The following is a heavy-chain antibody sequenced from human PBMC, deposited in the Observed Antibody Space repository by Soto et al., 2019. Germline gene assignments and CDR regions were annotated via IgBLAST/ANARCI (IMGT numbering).Heavy chain of an antibody. Sequence: HPGWSLRLSCASSVFTFISNWMHWVRRVPGRGLVWVSRINADGSETNYEDSVEGRFTISRDNPKNTLYLQMNSLRAEDTAVYYCARDGEGFWGQGTLVTVSS. D-gene: IGHD2-21*01. J-gene: IGHJ4*02. CDR3: ARDGEGF. V-gene: IGHV3-74*01. CDR2: INADGSET. CDR1: VFTFISNW.